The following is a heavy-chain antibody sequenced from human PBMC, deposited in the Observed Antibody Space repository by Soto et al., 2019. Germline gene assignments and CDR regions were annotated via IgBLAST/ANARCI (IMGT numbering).Heavy chain of an antibody. V-gene: IGHV5-10-1*01. CDR1: GYSFTSYW. Sequence: GESLKISCKGSGYSFTSYWISWVRQMPGKGLEWMGRIDPSDSYTNYSPSFQGHVTISADKSISTAYLQWSSLKASDTAMYYCARYQDPDCYYYYGMDVWGKGTTVTVSS. CDR2: IDPSDSYT. CDR3: ARYQDPDCYYYYGMDV. D-gene: IGHD2-2*01. J-gene: IGHJ6*04.